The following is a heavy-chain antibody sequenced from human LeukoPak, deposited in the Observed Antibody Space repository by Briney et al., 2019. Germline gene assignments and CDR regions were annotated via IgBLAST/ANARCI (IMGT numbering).Heavy chain of an antibody. CDR3: ANYVSGTMRDY. V-gene: IGHV4-39*05. CDR1: GGSITTSGHY. CDR2: IDYRERT. D-gene: IGHD3-16*01. Sequence: SETPSLTCTVSGGSITTSGHYWGWIRQPPGKGLEWIGSIDYRERTTYNPSLKSRVTISADTSRNQFSLKLSSVTATDTAVYYCANYVSGTMRDYWGQGTLVTVSS. J-gene: IGHJ4*02.